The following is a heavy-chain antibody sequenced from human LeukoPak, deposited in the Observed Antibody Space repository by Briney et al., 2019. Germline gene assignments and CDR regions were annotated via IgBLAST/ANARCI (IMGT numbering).Heavy chain of an antibody. CDR3: ASADGSGWYYFDS. J-gene: IGHJ4*02. V-gene: IGHV4-59*01. Sequence: SETLSLTCTVSGGSISSYFWSWIRQPPGKGLEWIGYIYNSGSTNYNPSLKSRVTISVDTSKNQFSLKLTSVTAADTAVYYCASADGSGWYYFDSWGQRTLVTVSS. D-gene: IGHD6-19*01. CDR1: GGSISSYF. CDR2: IYNSGST.